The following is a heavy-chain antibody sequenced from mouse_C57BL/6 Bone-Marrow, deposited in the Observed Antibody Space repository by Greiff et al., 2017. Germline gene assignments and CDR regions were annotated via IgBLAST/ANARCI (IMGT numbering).Heavy chain of an antibody. CDR2: MYPRDGST. Sequence: QVQLQQSGPELVKPGASVKLSCKASGYTFTSYDINWVKQRPGQGLEWIGWMYPRDGSTKYNEKFKGKATLTVDTYSSTAYMELHSLTSEDSAVYFCARDYGSSYWYVDVWSRETTVNDST. CDR3: ARDYGSSYWYVDV. CDR1: GYTFTSYD. D-gene: IGHD1-1*01. V-gene: IGHV1-85*01. J-gene: IGHJ1*03.